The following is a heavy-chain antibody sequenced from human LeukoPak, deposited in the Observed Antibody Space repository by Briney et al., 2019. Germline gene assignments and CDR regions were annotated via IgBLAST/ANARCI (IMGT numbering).Heavy chain of an antibody. CDR2: LYSTGST. Sequence: GGSLRLSCAASGLPVRPSSMSWVRQAPGKGLEWVSVLYSTGSTYYEDSVNGRFTISRDTSKSTVHLQLNRLRVEDTAVYYCASAREYCINSNCYEYFQDWGQGTLVTVSS. CDR1: GLPVRPSS. D-gene: IGHD2-2*01. J-gene: IGHJ1*01. V-gene: IGHV3-53*01. CDR3: ASAREYCINSNCYEYFQD.